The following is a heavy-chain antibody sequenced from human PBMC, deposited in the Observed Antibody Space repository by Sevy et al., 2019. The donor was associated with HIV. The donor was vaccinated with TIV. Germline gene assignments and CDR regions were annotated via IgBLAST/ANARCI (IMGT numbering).Heavy chain of an antibody. CDR1: GFRFDYYA. Sequence: GGSLRLSCAVSGFRFDYYAMTWVRQAPGKGLEWVSTISSNGLSTYYTDSVKGRFTNFRDNFKNTLYRQMNSLRVEDTAVYFCANDVPRDFWSAYSPGYFDYWGQGSLVTVSS. CDR2: ISSNGLST. CDR3: ANDVPRDFWSAYSPGYFDY. J-gene: IGHJ4*02. D-gene: IGHD3-3*01. V-gene: IGHV3-23*01.